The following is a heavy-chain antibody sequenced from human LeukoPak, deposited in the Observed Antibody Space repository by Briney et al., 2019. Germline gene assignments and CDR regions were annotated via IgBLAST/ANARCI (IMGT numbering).Heavy chain of an antibody. CDR3: AREMNDYGDYGYFDL. V-gene: IGHV4-31*03. CDR2: IYYSGST. Sequence: SQTLSLTCTVSGGSISSGGYYWSWIRQHPGKGLEWIGCIYYSGSTYYNPSLKSRVTISVDTSKNQFSLKLSSVTAADTAVYYCAREMNDYGDYGYFDLWGRGTLVTVSS. CDR1: GGSISSGGYY. J-gene: IGHJ2*01. D-gene: IGHD4-17*01.